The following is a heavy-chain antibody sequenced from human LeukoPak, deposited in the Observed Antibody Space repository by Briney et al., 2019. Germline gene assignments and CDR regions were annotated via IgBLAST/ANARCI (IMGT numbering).Heavy chain of an antibody. CDR2: IYYSGST. J-gene: IGHJ4*02. CDR1: GGSISSYY. D-gene: IGHD3-10*01. CDR3: ARGDYYIAHLDY. Sequence: SETLSLTCTVSGGSISSYYWSWIRQPPGKGLGWIGYIYYSGSTNYNPSLKSRVTISVDTSKNQFSLKLSSVTAADTAVYYCARGDYYIAHLDYWGQGTLVTVSS. V-gene: IGHV4-59*01.